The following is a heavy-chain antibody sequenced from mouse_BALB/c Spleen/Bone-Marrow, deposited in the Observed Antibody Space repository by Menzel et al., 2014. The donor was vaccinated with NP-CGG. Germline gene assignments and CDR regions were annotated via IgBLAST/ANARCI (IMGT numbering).Heavy chain of an antibody. V-gene: IGHV1S56*01. CDR1: GYTFTSYY. CDR2: IYPGDGST. CDR3: ARSQGNYFDY. J-gene: IGHJ2*01. Sequence: VQLQESGPKLVKPGASVKMSCKASGYTFTSYYIHWVKQRPGQGLEWIGWIYPGDGSTKYNEKFKGKTTLTADKSSSTAYMLLSSLTSEDSAIYFCARSQGNYFDYWGQGTTLTVSS.